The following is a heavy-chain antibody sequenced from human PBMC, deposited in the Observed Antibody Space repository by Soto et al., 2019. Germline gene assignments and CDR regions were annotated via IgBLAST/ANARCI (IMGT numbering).Heavy chain of an antibody. V-gene: IGHV1-3*01. CDR1: VYTFTGYA. CDR2: INAGNGNT. Sequence: ASVTGSCRASVYTFTGYAMHWVRQAPGQRLEWMGWINAGNGNTKYSQKFQGRVTITRDTSASTAYMELSSLRSEDTAVYYCARDKVLRFLEWTQNYYGMDVWGQGTTVTVSS. J-gene: IGHJ6*02. D-gene: IGHD3-3*01. CDR3: ARDKVLRFLEWTQNYYGMDV.